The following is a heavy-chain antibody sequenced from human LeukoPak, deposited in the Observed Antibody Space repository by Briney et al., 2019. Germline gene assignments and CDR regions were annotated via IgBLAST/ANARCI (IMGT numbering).Heavy chain of an antibody. D-gene: IGHD6-13*01. V-gene: IGHV4-34*01. Sequence: SETLSLTCAVYGGSFSGYYWSWIRQPPGKGLEWIGEINHSGSTNYNPSLKNRVTISVDTSKNQFSLKLSSVTAADTAVYYCARAGRFTAAAGYWGQGTLVTVSS. CDR1: GGSFSGYY. CDR3: ARAGRFTAAAGY. J-gene: IGHJ4*02. CDR2: INHSGST.